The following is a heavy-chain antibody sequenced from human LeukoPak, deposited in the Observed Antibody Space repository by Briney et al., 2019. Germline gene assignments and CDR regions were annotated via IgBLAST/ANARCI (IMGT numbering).Heavy chain of an antibody. Sequence: SETLSLTCTVSGGSISSYYWSWIRQPPGKGLEWIGYIYTSGSTNYNPSLKSRVTISVDTSKNQFSLKLSSVTAADTAVYYCARYSSSSYYYYYMDVWGKGTTVTVSS. V-gene: IGHV4-4*09. D-gene: IGHD6-6*01. CDR3: ARYSSSSYYYYYMDV. CDR1: GGSISSYY. CDR2: IYTSGST. J-gene: IGHJ6*03.